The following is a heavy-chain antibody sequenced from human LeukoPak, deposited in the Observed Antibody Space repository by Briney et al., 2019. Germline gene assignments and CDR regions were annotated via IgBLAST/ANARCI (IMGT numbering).Heavy chain of an antibody. CDR2: IYHSGST. D-gene: IGHD3-10*01. J-gene: IGHJ5*02. CDR1: GGSISSSNW. Sequence: PSGTLSLTCAVSGGSISSSNWWSWVRQPPGKGLEWIGEIYHSGSTNYNPSLNSRVTISVDKSKNQFSLKLSSVTAADTAVYYCARLITMGRGLEDWFDPWGQGSLVTVSS. CDR3: ARLITMGRGLEDWFDP. V-gene: IGHV4-4*02.